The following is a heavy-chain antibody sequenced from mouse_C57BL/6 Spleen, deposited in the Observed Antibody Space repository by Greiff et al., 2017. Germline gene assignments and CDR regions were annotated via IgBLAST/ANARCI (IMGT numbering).Heavy chain of an antibody. CDR3: ARGTYYYDQYFDV. D-gene: IGHD2-4*01. CDR2: INPSTGGT. V-gene: IGHV1-42*01. J-gene: IGHJ1*03. CDR1: GYSFTGYY. Sequence: VQLKESGPELVKPGASVKISCKASGYSFTGYYMNWVKQSPEKSLEWIGEINPSTGGTTYNQKFKAKATLTVDKSSSTAYMQLKSLTSEDSAVYYCARGTYYYDQYFDVWGTGTTVSVSS.